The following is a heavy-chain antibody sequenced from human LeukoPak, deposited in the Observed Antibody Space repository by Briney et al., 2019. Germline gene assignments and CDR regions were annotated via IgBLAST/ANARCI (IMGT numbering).Heavy chain of an antibody. Sequence: ASVKVSCKASGYTYTSYDINWVRQATGQGLEWMGWMNPNSGNTGYAQKFQGRVTMTRNTSISTAYMELSSLRSEDTAVYYCARLMGAAAGIYYFDYWGQGTLVTVSS. V-gene: IGHV1-8*01. D-gene: IGHD6-13*01. CDR1: GYTYTSYD. CDR2: MNPNSGNT. J-gene: IGHJ4*02. CDR3: ARLMGAAAGIYYFDY.